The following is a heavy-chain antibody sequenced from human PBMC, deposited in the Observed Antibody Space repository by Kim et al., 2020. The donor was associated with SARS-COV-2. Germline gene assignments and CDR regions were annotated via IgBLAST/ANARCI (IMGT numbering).Heavy chain of an antibody. D-gene: IGHD6-13*01. CDR2: IDPSDSYT. V-gene: IGHV5-10-1*01. J-gene: IGHJ6*02. CDR3: ARSPGIAAAGTYYYYYYGMDV. CDR1: GYSFTSYW. Sequence: GESLKISCKGSGYSFTSYWISWVRQMPGKGLEWMGRIDPSDSYTNYRPSFQGHVTISADKSISTAYLQWSSLKASDTAMYYCARSPGIAAAGTYYYYYYGMDVWGQGTTVTVSS.